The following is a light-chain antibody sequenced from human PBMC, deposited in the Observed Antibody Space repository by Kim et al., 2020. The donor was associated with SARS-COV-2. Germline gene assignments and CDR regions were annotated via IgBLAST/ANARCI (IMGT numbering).Light chain of an antibody. CDR1: QSISTY. V-gene: IGKV1-39*01. J-gene: IGKJ2*04. CDR2: ASS. CDR3: QQSYSTLGS. Sequence: SASVEDRVTITCRASQSISTYLNWYQQKPGKAPKLLIYASSTLQRGVPSRFSASGSGTDFTLTIGSLQPEDFATYYCQQSYSTLGSFGQGTKLEI.